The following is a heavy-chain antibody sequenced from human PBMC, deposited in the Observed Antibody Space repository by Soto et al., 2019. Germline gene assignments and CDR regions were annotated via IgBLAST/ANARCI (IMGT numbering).Heavy chain of an antibody. V-gene: IGHV3-11*06. J-gene: IGHJ1*01. CDR1: GFTFSDYY. CDR2: ISSSSSYT. D-gene: IGHD6-19*01. CDR3: ARTGIAVAGEYFQH. Sequence: QVQLMESGGGLVKPGGSLRLSCAASGFTFSDYYMSWIRQAPGKGLEWVSYISSSSSYTNYADSVKGRFTISRDNAKNSLYLQMNSLRAEDTAVYYCARTGIAVAGEYFQHWGQGTLVTVSS.